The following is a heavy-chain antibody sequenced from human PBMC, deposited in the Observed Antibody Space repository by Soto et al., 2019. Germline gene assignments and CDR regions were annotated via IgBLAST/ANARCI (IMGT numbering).Heavy chain of an antibody. CDR1: GGSISSGGYS. V-gene: IGHV4-30-2*01. J-gene: IGHJ4*01. Sequence: PSETLSLTCAVSGGSISSGGYSWSWIRQPPGKGLEWIGYIYHSGSTYYNPSLKSRVTISVDRSKNQFSMKLSSVTAADTAVYYCARTPRDSPYYFDYWGHGTLVTVSS. CDR2: IYHSGST. CDR3: ARTPRDSPYYFDY.